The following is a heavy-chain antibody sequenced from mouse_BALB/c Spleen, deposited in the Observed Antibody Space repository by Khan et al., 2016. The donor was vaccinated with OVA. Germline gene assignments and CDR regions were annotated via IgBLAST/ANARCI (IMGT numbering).Heavy chain of an antibody. J-gene: IGHJ3*01. CDR1: GFNIKDYY. Sequence: VQLQQPGAELVRPGALVKLSCKASGFNIKDYYMLWVKQRPEQGLEWIGWIDPENGNTIYDPKFQGKASITADTSSNTVYLQLSSLTSEDTAVYYCARRGYGNYWFAYWGQGTLVTVSA. V-gene: IGHV14-1*02. CDR2: IDPENGNT. CDR3: ARRGYGNYWFAY. D-gene: IGHD2-1*01.